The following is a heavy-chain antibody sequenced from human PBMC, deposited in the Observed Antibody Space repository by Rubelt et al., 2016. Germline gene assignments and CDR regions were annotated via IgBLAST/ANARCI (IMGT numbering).Heavy chain of an antibody. V-gene: IGHV1-24*01. CDR1: GYTFTSYG. CDR3: ATENGGRDFDY. Sequence: QVQLVQSGAEVKKPGASVKVSCKASGYTFTSYGISWVRQAPGQGLEWMGGFDPEDGETIYGQKFQGRVTMTEDTTTDTAYMELSSLRSEDTAVYYCATENGGRDFDYWGQGSLVTVSS. CDR2: FDPEDGET. D-gene: IGHD4-23*01. J-gene: IGHJ4*02.